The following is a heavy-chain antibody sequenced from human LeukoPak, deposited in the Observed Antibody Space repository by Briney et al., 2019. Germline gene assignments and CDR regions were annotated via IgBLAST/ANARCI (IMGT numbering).Heavy chain of an antibody. CDR2: MNPNSGNT. Sequence: ASVKVSCKASGYTFTSYDINWVRQATGQGLERMGWMNPNSGNTGYAQKFQGRVTMIRNTSISTAYMELSSLRSEDTAVYYCARGGYDFWSGYYSKYNWFDPWGQGTLVTVSS. J-gene: IGHJ5*02. CDR3: ARGGYDFWSGYYSKYNWFDP. CDR1: GYTFTSYD. V-gene: IGHV1-8*01. D-gene: IGHD3-3*01.